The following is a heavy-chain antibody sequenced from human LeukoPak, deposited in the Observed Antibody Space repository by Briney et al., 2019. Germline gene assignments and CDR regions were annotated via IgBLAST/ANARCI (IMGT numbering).Heavy chain of an antibody. CDR2: INPNSGGT. D-gene: IGHD6-13*01. J-gene: IGHJ3*02. CDR1: GYTFTGYY. V-gene: IGHV1-2*04. CDR3: ARGAPHGIAAAGNDAFGI. Sequence: ASVKVSCKASGYTFTGYYMHWVRQAPGQGLEWMGWINPNSGGTNYAQKFQGWVTMTRDTSISTAYMELSRLRSDDTAVYYCARGAPHGIAAAGNDAFGIWGQGTMVTVSS.